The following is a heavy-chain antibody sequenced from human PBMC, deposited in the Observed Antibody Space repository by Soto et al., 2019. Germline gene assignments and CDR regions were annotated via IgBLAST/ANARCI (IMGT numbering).Heavy chain of an antibody. CDR2: IYYSGST. CDR1: GGSISSGDYY. Sequence: SETLSLTCTVSGGSISSGDYYWSWIRQPPGKGLEWIGYIYYSGSTYYNPSLKSRVTISVDTSKNQFSLKLSSVTAADTAVYYCARGPPVYYGMDVWGQGTTVTVSS. CDR3: ARGPPVYYGMDV. V-gene: IGHV4-30-4*01. J-gene: IGHJ6*02.